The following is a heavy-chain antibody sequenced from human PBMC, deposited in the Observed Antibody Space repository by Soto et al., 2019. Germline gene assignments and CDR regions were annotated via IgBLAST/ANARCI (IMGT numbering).Heavy chain of an antibody. V-gene: IGHV1-69*12. CDR2: IIPIFATA. CDR3: AQRLLGVNYDYGMDV. D-gene: IGHD3-16*01. Sequence: QVQLVQSGAEVTKPGSSVKVSCKASGGTFSSYAINWVRQAPGQGLEWMGGIIPIFATADYAQKFQGRVTITADESTSTAYMELSRLRSEDTAVYYCAQRLLGVNYDYGMDVWGQGTTVTVSS. CDR1: GGTFSSYA. J-gene: IGHJ6*02.